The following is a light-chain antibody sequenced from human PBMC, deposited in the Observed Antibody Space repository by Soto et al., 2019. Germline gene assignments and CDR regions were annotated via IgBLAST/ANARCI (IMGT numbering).Light chain of an antibody. CDR1: QSISSW. J-gene: IGKJ1*01. Sequence: DIQMTQSPSTLSASLGDRVTITCRASQSISSWFAWYQQKPGKAPKLLIYKASTLESGVPSNFSGSGSGTEFSLTISSLQPEDFATYYCQQYNAYPWTFGQGTKVDIK. V-gene: IGKV1-5*03. CDR3: QQYNAYPWT. CDR2: KAS.